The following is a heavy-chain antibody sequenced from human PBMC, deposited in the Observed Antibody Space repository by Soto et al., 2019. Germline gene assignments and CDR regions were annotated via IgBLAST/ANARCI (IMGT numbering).Heavy chain of an antibody. Sequence: WGSLRLSCAVSGFSVVDNYISCVRHSPGKWLEWVSVIYRGDATHYADSVKGRFTISRDNSKNTVYLQMNSLRAEDTAVYYCARDRSDSSRADSFDIWGQGTMVTVSS. CDR2: IYRGDAT. CDR1: GFSVVDNY. J-gene: IGHJ3*02. CDR3: ARDRSDSSRADSFDI. D-gene: IGHD6-25*01. V-gene: IGHV3-53*01.